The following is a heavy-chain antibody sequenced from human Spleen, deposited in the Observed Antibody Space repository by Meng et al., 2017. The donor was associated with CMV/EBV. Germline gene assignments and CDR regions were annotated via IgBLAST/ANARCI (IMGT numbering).Heavy chain of an antibody. D-gene: IGHD3-3*01. CDR3: AGARAPYDFRPGMDV. V-gene: IGHV3-30-3*01. J-gene: IGHJ6*02. CDR1: GFTFSSYA. Sequence: GESLKISCAASGFTFSSYAMHWVRQAPGKGLEWVAVISYDGSNKYYADSVKGRFTISRDNSKNTLYLQMNSLRAEDTAVYYCAGARAPYDFRPGMDVWGQGTTVTVSS. CDR2: ISYDGSNK.